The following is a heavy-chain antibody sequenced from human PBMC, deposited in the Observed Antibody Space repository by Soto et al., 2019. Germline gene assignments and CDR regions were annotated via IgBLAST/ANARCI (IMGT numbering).Heavy chain of an antibody. V-gene: IGHV1-18*04. CDR3: ARDLNWNSVLGFDS. CDR1: GYIFNSVG. Sequence: QLVQSGDEVKKPGASVKVSCRASGYIFNSVGISWLRQVPGQGLEWMGWVSTYSEHTKSVQKFQDRVTLTADTTTSTVHMELRSLRSAETAVYYCARDLNWNSVLGFDSWGQGTLVTVSS. CDR2: VSTYSEHT. D-gene: IGHD1-20*01. J-gene: IGHJ4*02.